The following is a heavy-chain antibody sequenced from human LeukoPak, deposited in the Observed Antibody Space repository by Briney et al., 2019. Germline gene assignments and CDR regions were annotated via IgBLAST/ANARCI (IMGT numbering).Heavy chain of an antibody. Sequence: GGSLRLSCAASGFTLSSYSKNWFRQAPGKGLEWVSYISSSSSTIYYADSVKGRFAISRDNAKNSLYLPLNSLRAEHTALYYCARYSRSFWFDPRGQVTLVTVSS. CDR3: ARYSRSFWFDP. D-gene: IGHD6-6*01. J-gene: IGHJ5*02. CDR2: ISSSSSTI. V-gene: IGHV3-48*01. CDR1: GFTLSSYS.